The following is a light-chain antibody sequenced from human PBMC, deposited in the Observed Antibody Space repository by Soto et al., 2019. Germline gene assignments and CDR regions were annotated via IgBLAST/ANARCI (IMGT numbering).Light chain of an antibody. CDR3: QQFESSVT. CDR2: GAS. V-gene: IGKV3-20*01. Sequence: EIVLTQSPGSLSLSPGERATLSCRASQSVSSTFFAWYQQRPGQAPRLLMYGASSRATGIPARLSGSGSGTDFTLTISRLEPEDFGVYYCQQFESSVTFGQGTKVEIK. CDR1: QSVSSTF. J-gene: IGKJ1*01.